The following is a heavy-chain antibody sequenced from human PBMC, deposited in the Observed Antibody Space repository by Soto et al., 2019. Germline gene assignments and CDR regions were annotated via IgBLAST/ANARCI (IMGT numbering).Heavy chain of an antibody. D-gene: IGHD5-18*01. J-gene: IGHJ4*02. CDR1: GGSISSGGYS. CDR3: ARGIQLWSQYYFDY. V-gene: IGHV4-30-2*01. Sequence: SETLSLTCAGSGGSISSGGYSWSWIRQPPGKGLEWIGYIYHSGSTYYNPSLKSRVTISVDRSKNQFSLKLSSVTAADTAVYYCARGIQLWSQYYFDYWGQGTLVTVSS. CDR2: IYHSGST.